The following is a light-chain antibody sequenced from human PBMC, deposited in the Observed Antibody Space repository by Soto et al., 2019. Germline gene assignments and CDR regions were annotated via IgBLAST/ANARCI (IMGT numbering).Light chain of an antibody. CDR1: QSVSSN. J-gene: IGKJ1*01. CDR3: QQYNNWPRT. CDR2: RAS. Sequence: EIVMTQSPATLSVSPGERATLSCRASQSVSSNLAWYQQKPGQAPRLLIYRASTRATCIPARFSGSGSGTEFTLTISSLQSEDFAVYYCQQYNNWPRTFGQGTKVEIK. V-gene: IGKV3-15*01.